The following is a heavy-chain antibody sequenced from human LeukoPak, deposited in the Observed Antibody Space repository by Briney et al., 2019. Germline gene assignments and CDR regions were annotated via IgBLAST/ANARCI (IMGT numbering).Heavy chain of an antibody. V-gene: IGHV1-46*01. J-gene: IGHJ4*02. D-gene: IGHD2/OR15-2a*01. CDR1: GYTFTNYF. CDR2: INPSGGGT. CDR3: ARGQNKCLGH. Sequence: ASVKVSCTASGYTFTNYFMHWVRQAPGQGLEWMGVINPSGGGTTYAQRFQGRVTMTRDTSTSTVHMELSSLRSEDTAVYYCARGQNKCLGHWGQGTLVTVTS.